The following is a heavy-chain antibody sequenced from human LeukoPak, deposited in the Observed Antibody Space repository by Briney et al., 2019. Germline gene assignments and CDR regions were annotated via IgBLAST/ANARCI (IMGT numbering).Heavy chain of an antibody. D-gene: IGHD3-22*01. V-gene: IGHV3-21*01. CDR2: ISSSSSYI. CDR3: AKGTTYYYDSSGYPIDY. J-gene: IGHJ4*02. CDR1: GFTFSSYS. Sequence: GGSLRLSCAASGFTFSSYSMDWVRQAPGKGLEWVSSISSSSSYIYYADSVKGRFTISRDNAKNSLYLQMNSLRAEDTAVYYCAKGTTYYYDSSGYPIDYWGQGTLVTVSS.